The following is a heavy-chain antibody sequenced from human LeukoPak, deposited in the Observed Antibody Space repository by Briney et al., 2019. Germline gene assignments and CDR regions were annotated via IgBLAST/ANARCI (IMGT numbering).Heavy chain of an antibody. D-gene: IGHD3-3*01. Sequence: SETLSLTCTVSGGSISSYYWSWIRQPPGKGLEWIGYIYYSGSTNYNPSLKSRVTISVDTSKNQFSLKLSSVTAADTAVYYCARAGGYDFWSGYYAYYFDYXGQGTLVTVSS. CDR2: IYYSGST. V-gene: IGHV4-59*01. J-gene: IGHJ4*02. CDR3: ARAGGYDFWSGYYAYYFDY. CDR1: GGSISSYY.